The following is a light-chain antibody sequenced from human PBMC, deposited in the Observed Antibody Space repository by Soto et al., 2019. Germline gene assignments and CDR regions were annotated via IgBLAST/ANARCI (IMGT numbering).Light chain of an antibody. CDR2: AAA. V-gene: IGKV1-39*01. Sequence: DIQMTQSPSYLCASVWSRVTITCRASERGSSYLNWYKLKPEKARKLLLSAAANFHCGVPSRLGGNGTGTDFTLTINSLQLVYFATYLCQQPYSTPRTLGQGTKVDIK. J-gene: IGKJ1*01. CDR1: ERGSSY. CDR3: QQPYSTPRT.